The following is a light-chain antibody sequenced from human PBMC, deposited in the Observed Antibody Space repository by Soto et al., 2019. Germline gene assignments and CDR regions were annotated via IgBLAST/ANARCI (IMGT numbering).Light chain of an antibody. CDR2: GAS. V-gene: IGKV3-20*01. CDR3: QQYGSSPWT. J-gene: IGKJ1*01. CDR1: QSVSSSY. Sequence: EIVLTQSPGTLSLSPGERATLSCRASQSVSSSYLAWYQQKPGQAPRLLIYGASSSATGIPDRFSGSGSGTDFTLTISMLEPEDFAVYYFQQYGSSPWTFGQGTKVEIK.